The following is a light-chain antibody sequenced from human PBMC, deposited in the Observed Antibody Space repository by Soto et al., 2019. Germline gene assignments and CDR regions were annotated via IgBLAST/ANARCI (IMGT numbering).Light chain of an antibody. Sequence: TQAPGTLSVSPGERATLSCRAAQGVTTNFAWYQQKSGQSPRLLIYDVSNRATGVPARFSGSGSETDFTLTISRLEPEDFAVYYCQQYGSSPRLTFGGGTKVDI. V-gene: IGKV3-20*01. CDR2: DVS. CDR1: QGVTTN. J-gene: IGKJ4*01. CDR3: QQYGSSPRLT.